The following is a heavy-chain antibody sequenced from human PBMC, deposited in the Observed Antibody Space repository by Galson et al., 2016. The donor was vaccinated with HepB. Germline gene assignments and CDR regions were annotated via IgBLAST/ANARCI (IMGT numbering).Heavy chain of an antibody. V-gene: IGHV1-18*01. CDR1: GYTFTSYA. D-gene: IGHD6-6*01. CDR2: ISPYNGNT. CDR3: ARDQDDYIAVRPGVAMDV. J-gene: IGHJ6*02. Sequence: SVKVSCKASGYTFTSYAITWVRQAPGQGLEWMGWISPYNGNTNYAQKLQGRVTMTTDTSTSTAYVELRSLRSDDTAVYYCARDQDDYIAVRPGVAMDVWGQGTTVTVSS.